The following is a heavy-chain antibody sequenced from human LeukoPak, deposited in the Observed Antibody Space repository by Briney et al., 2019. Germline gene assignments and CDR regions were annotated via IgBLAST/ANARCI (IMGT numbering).Heavy chain of an antibody. CDR2: VDSDGSST. CDR1: GSTFSSYW. D-gene: IGHD3-3*01. V-gene: IGHV3-74*03. Sequence: GGSLRLSCVASGSTFSSYWIHWVRQAPGKGLVWVSRVDSDGSSTTYADSVKGRFTVSRDNAKNTLYLQMNSLRAEDTAVYYCARGITIFGMVNDAFDIWGPGKMVTVSS. J-gene: IGHJ3*02. CDR3: ARGITIFGMVNDAFDI.